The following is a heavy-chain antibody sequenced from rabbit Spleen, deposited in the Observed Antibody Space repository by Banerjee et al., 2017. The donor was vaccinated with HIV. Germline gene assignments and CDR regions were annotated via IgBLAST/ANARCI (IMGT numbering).Heavy chain of an antibody. CDR1: GFTISSRYW. J-gene: IGHJ4*01. Sequence: QSLEESGGDLVKPGASLTLTCTASGFTISSRYWMCWVRQAPGKGLEWIGCIGSGATGNTYYATWAKGRFTISKTSSTTVTLEMTSLTVADTATYFCARGSAAMTMVITGYYLSLWGPGPSSPS. CDR3: ARGSAAMTMVITGYYLSL. V-gene: IGHV1S40*01. D-gene: IGHD2-1*01. CDR2: IGSGATGNT.